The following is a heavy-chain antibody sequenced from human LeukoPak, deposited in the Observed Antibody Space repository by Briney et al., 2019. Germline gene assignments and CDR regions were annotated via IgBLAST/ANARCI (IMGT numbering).Heavy chain of an antibody. CDR2: MNPNSGNT. V-gene: IGHV1-8*03. D-gene: IGHD3-22*01. CDR1: GFTFSSYD. CDR3: ANDYDSSGYHEA. J-gene: IGHJ5*02. Sequence: GGSLRLSCAASGFTFSSYDINWVRQATGQGLEWMGWMNPNSGNTGYAQKFQGRVTITRNTSISTAYMELSSLRSEDTAVYYCANDYDSSGYHEAWGQGTLVTVSS.